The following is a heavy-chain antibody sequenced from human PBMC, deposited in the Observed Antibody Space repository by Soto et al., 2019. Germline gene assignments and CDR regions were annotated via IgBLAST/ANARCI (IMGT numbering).Heavy chain of an antibody. CDR1: GFTFSSYA. V-gene: IGHV3-21*01. J-gene: IGHJ4*02. D-gene: IGHD3-16*01. CDR2: ISGSNYI. CDR3: ARDPGIDDYTALDS. Sequence: GGSLRLSCAASGFTFSSYAMSWVRQAPGKGLEWVSAISGSNYIDYADSVKGRLTISRDNAKSSLYLQMNSLRVDDTACYYCARDPGIDDYTALDSWGQGTLVTVS.